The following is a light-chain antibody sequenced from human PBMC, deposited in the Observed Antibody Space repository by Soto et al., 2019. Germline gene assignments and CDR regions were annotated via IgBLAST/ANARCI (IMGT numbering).Light chain of an antibody. Sequence: EIVMTQSPDTLSVSLGERATLSCRASQSVSRNLAWYQQRPGQPPRLLIYGASTRATGIPARFSGSGSGTEFTLTISSLHSEDFAVYHCQQYNKWPLFTFGPGTRVDIK. CDR2: GAS. CDR3: QQYNKWPLFT. V-gene: IGKV3-15*01. J-gene: IGKJ3*01. CDR1: QSVSRN.